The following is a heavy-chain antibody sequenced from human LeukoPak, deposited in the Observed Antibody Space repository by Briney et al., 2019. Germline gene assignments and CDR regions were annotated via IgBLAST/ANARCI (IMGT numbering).Heavy chain of an antibody. V-gene: IGHV3-66*02. CDR1: GFTVSSNY. D-gene: IGHD1-14*01. CDR3: ARGPEPRYFDY. J-gene: IGHJ4*02. CDR2: IYSGDST. Sequence: PGGSLRLSCAASGFTVSSNYMNWVRQAPGKGLEWVSIIYSGDSTYYADSVEGRFTISRDNSKNTLYLQMNSLRAEDTAVYYCARGPEPRYFDYWGQGTLVTVSS.